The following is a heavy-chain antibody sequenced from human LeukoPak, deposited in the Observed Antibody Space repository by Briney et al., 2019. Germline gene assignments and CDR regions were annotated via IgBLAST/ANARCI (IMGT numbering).Heavy chain of an antibody. J-gene: IGHJ4*02. V-gene: IGHV4-59*12. CDR3: ARVQAGYSSGWYYFDY. Sequence: SETLSLTCTVSGDSISSYYWSWIRQPPGKGLEWIGFIYSSGSTNYNPSLKSRVTISVDTSKNQFSLKLSSVTAADTAVYYCARVQAGYSSGWYYFDYWGQGTLVTVSS. CDR2: IYSSGST. D-gene: IGHD6-19*01. CDR1: GDSISSYY.